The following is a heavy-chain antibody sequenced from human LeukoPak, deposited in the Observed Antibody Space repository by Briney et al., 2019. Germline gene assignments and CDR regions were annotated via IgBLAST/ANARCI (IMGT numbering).Heavy chain of an antibody. CDR2: IVVGSGNT. CDR3: AADSGYYDFWSGYYGPPSMDV. CDR1: GFTFTSSA. J-gene: IGHJ6*02. V-gene: IGHV1-58*01. D-gene: IGHD3-3*01. Sequence: SVKVSCKASGFTFTSSAVQWVRQARGQRLEWIGWIVVGSGNTNYAQKSQERVTITRDMSTSTAYMELSSLRSEDTAVYYCAADSGYYDFWSGYYGPPSMDVWGQGTTVTVSS.